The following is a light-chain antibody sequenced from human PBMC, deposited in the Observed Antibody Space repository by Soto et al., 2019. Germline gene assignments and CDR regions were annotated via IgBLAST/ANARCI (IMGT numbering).Light chain of an antibody. J-gene: IGKJ1*01. CDR1: QTSSSW. V-gene: IGKV1-5*03. CDR3: QHYNSYSEA. Sequence: DIQMTQSPSTLSGSVGDRVTITCRARQTSSSWLAWYQQKPGKAPKLLIYKASTLKSGAPSRFSGSGSGTEFTLTISSLQPDDFATYYCQHYNSYSEAFGQGTKVDIK. CDR2: KAS.